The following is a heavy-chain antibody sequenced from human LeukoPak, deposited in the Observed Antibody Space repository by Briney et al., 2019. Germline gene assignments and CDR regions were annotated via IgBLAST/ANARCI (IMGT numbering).Heavy chain of an antibody. CDR3: ARDFVGWPGRNNWFDP. CDR2: INTNTGNP. CDR1: GYTFTSYA. Sequence: ASVTVSCTASGYTFTSYAMNWVRQTPGQGLEWMGWINTNTGNPTYAQGFTGRFVFSLGTSVSTAYLQISSLKAEDTAVYYCARDFVGWPGRNNWFDPWGQGTLVTVSS. D-gene: IGHD6-19*01. J-gene: IGHJ5*02. V-gene: IGHV7-4-1*02.